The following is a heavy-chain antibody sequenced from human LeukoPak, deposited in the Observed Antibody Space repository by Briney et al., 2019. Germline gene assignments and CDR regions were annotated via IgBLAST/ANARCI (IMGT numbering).Heavy chain of an antibody. CDR3: ARLDILTAANFDP. Sequence: PSETLSVTCTVSGGSISSGNYYWSWIRQHPGKGLEWIGYIYYGGGTQYNPSLKSRVTISVDTSKNQFSLRLSSVTAADTAVYYCARLDILTAANFDPWGQGTLVTVSS. CDR2: IYYGGGT. D-gene: IGHD3-9*01. V-gene: IGHV4-31*03. CDR1: GGSISSGNYY. J-gene: IGHJ5*02.